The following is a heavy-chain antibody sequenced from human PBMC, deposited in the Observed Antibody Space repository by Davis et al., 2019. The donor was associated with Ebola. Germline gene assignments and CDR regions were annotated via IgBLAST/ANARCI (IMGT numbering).Heavy chain of an antibody. Sequence: ASVKVSCKASGYTFTSYAMHWVRQAPGQRLEWMGWINAGNGNTKYSQKFQGRVTITRDTSASTAYMELSSLRSEDTAVYYCARDLSTGVTIFGVVSSGWFDPWGQGTLVTVSS. CDR3: ARDLSTGVTIFGVVSSGWFDP. J-gene: IGHJ5*02. CDR1: GYTFTSYA. V-gene: IGHV1-3*01. D-gene: IGHD3-3*01. CDR2: INAGNGNT.